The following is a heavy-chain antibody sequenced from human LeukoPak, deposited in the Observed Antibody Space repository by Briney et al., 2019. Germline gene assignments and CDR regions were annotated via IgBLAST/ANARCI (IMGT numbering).Heavy chain of an antibody. CDR1: GYTFTCYY. D-gene: IGHD2-15*01. V-gene: IGHV1-2*02. Sequence: GASVKVSCKASGYTFTCYYMHWVRQAPGQGLEWMGWINPNSGGTNYAQKFQGRVTMTRDTSISTAYMELSGLRSDDTAVYYCARAIYKIYCSGGSCYDDYWGQGTLVTVSS. J-gene: IGHJ4*02. CDR3: ARAIYKIYCSGGSCYDDY. CDR2: INPNSGGT.